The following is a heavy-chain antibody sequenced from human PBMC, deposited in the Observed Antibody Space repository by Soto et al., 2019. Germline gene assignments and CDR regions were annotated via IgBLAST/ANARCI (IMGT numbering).Heavy chain of an antibody. D-gene: IGHD3-3*01. CDR2: ISAYNGNT. V-gene: IGHV1-18*04. Sequence: ASVKVSCKASGYTFTSYGISWVRQAPGQGLECMGWISAYNGNTNYAQKLQGRVTMTTDTSTSTAYMELRSLRSDDTAVYYCGSSNYDFWSGYSLNYYYYGMDVWGQGTTVTVSS. J-gene: IGHJ6*02. CDR1: GYTFTSYG. CDR3: GSSNYDFWSGYSLNYYYYGMDV.